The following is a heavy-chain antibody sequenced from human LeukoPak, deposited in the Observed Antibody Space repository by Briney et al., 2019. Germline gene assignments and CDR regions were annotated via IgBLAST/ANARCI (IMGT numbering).Heavy chain of an antibody. D-gene: IGHD5-12*01. J-gene: IGHJ4*02. CDR1: GYTFTNYY. V-gene: IGHV1-46*01. CDR2: INPSGGST. CDR3: AREGEIGYDLSDY. Sequence: GASVKVSCTASGYTFTNYYMNLVRQAPGQGLERMGIINPSGGSTSYAQKFQGRVTVTRDTSTSTVYMELSSLRSEDTAMYYCAREGEIGYDLSDYWGQGTLVTVSS.